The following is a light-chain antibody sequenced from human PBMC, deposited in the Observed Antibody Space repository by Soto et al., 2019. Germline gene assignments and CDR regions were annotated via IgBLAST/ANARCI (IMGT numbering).Light chain of an antibody. CDR3: QQSYSTPLT. Sequence: DIQLTQSPSFLSASVGDRVTITCRASQDISNYLVWYQQKPGKAPKPLIYAASTLQSGVPSRFSGSGSGTDFTLTISSLQPEDFATYYCQQSYSTPLTFGGGTKVDI. CDR2: AAS. V-gene: IGKV1-39*01. J-gene: IGKJ4*01. CDR1: QDISNY.